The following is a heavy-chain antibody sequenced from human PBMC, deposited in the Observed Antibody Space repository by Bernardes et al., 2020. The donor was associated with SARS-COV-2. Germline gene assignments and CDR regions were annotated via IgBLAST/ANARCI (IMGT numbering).Heavy chain of an antibody. CDR2: ISPKSGAT. V-gene: IGHV1-2*02. J-gene: IGHJ4*02. CDR3: ARTFYYDRGGDSLFDL. D-gene: IGHD2-21*01. Sequence: CAASGYTFSDYYIHWLRQTPGQGLEWMGWISPKSGATNHAQKFQGRVTLTRDTSISTDYMELSSLRSDDTAVYYCARTFYYDRGGDSLFDLWGQGTPVTVSS. CDR1: GYTFSDYY.